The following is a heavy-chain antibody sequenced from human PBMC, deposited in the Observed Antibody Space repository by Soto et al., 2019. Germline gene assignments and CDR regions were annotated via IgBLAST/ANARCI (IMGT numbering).Heavy chain of an antibody. J-gene: IGHJ5*02. D-gene: IGHD3-3*02. Sequence: ASVKVSCKASGYSFTPYSMQWVRQAPGQRLEWMGWINVGKGNTEYSQKFQGRLTVTRDTSASTVYMELSSLRSEDTAVYYFVSDGVALSRTPYNWFDLWGGGPLFTASS. CDR3: VSDGVALSRTPYNWFDL. CDR1: GYSFTPYS. V-gene: IGHV1-3*01. CDR2: INVGKGNT.